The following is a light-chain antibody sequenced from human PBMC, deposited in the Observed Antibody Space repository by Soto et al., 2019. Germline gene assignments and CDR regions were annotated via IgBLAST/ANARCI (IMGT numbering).Light chain of an antibody. Sequence: QSVLTQPASVSGCPGQSITISCTGTSSDVGSHNFVAWFQQHPGKVRKLIIYEGTERPSGVSNRFSASKSGNTASLTISGIQPEDEGDYYCCSYAGPSTIFGGGTKLTVL. CDR3: CSYAGPSTI. J-gene: IGLJ2*01. CDR2: EGT. CDR1: SSDVGSHNF. V-gene: IGLV2-23*01.